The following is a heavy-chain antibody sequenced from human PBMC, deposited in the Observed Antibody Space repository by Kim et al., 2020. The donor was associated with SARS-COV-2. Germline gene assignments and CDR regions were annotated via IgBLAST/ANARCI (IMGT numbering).Heavy chain of an antibody. D-gene: IGHD3-9*01. CDR3: ARVAPDYDILTGYYIVWF. CDR1: GGSFSGYY. V-gene: IGHV4-34*01. J-gene: IGHJ5*01. CDR2: INHSGST. Sequence: SETLSLTCAVYGGSFSGYYWSWIRQPPWKWLEWIGEINHSGSTNYNPSLKSRVTISVDTSKNQFSLKLSSVTAADTAVYYCARVAPDYDILTGYYIVWF.